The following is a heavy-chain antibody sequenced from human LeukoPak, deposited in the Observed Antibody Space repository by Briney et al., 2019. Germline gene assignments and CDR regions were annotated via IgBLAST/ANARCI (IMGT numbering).Heavy chain of an antibody. CDR3: ARDLITVTKGFDI. J-gene: IGHJ3*02. Sequence: SETLSLTCTVSGGSISSLYWSWIRQSADKGLEWIGRIYASGGTNYNPSLKSRVTVSLDTSRNQFSLKVKSVTAADTAVYYCARDLITVTKGFDIWGQGTMVSVSS. V-gene: IGHV4-4*07. CDR1: GGSISSLY. CDR2: IYASGGT. D-gene: IGHD4-17*01.